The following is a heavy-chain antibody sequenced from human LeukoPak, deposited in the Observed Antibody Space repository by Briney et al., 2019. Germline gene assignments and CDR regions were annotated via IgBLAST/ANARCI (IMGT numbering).Heavy chain of an antibody. Sequence: ASVKVSCKASGYTLTGFYIHWVRQVPGQGLEWMGWINPNSGGTNYAQKFQGRVTMTRDTSISTAYMELSRLRSDDTAVYYCAIYYYGSGSPDDAFDIWGQGTMVTVSS. CDR2: INPNSGGT. J-gene: IGHJ3*02. CDR3: AIYYYGSGSPDDAFDI. CDR1: GYTLTGFY. V-gene: IGHV1-2*02. D-gene: IGHD3-10*01.